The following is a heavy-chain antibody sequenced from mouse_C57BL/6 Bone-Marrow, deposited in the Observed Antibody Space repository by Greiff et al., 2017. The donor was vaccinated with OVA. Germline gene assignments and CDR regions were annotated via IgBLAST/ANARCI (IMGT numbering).Heavy chain of an antibody. V-gene: IGHV14-4*01. D-gene: IGHD2-3*01. CDR3: TTWGDGYYFDD. CDR1: GFNIKDDY. CDR2: IDPENGDT. J-gene: IGHJ2*01. Sequence: VQLQQSGAELVRPGASVKLSCTASGFNIKDDYMHWVKQRPEQGLEWIGWIDPENGDTEYASKFQGKATITADTSSNTAYLQLSSLTSEDTAVYYCTTWGDGYYFDDWGQGTTLTVSS.